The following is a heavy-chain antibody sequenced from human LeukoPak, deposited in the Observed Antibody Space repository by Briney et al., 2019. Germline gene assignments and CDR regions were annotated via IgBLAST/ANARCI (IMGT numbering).Heavy chain of an antibody. J-gene: IGHJ4*02. D-gene: IGHD3-22*01. CDR3: ARAFYEDSGYYYVYFDY. CDR2: RKHDGSET. CDR1: GFTFSTYW. Sequence: GGSLRLSCAASGFTFSTYWMSGVRQVRGKGLEGVANRKHDGSETYYVDSVKGRFTISREKGKNALFVRMNSLRAEDRAVYYCARAFYEDSGYYYVYFDYWGQGALVTVSS. V-gene: IGHV3-7*01.